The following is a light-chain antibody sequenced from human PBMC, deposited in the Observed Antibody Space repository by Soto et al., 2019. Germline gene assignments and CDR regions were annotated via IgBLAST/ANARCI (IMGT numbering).Light chain of an antibody. CDR2: EVS. CDR3: SSYTSSSTYV. CDR1: SSDVGRYNY. J-gene: IGLJ1*01. V-gene: IGLV2-14*01. Sequence: QSALTQPASVSGSPGQSITIFCTGTSSDVGRYNYVSWYQHHPGKAPQLMIYEVSNRPSGVSNRFSGSKSGNTASLTISGLQAEDDADYYCSSYTSSSTYVFGTGTKVTVL.